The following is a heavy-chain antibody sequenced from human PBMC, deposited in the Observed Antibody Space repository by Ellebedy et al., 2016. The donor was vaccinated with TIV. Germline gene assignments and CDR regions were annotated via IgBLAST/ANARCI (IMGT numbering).Heavy chain of an antibody. D-gene: IGHD2-21*02. J-gene: IGHJ4*02. Sequence: MPSETLSLTCTVSGGSISSYYWSWIRQPPGKGLEWIGYIYYSGSTNYNPSLKSRVTISVDRSKNQFSLKLSSVTAADTAVYYCASLPSYCGSDCYLDHWGQGTLVTVSS. CDR2: IYYSGST. V-gene: IGHV4-59*01. CDR1: GGSISSYY. CDR3: ASLPSYCGSDCYLDH.